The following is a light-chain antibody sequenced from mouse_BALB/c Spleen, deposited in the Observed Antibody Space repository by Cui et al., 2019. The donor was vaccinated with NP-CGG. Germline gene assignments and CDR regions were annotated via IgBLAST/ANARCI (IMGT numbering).Light chain of an antibody. Sequence: QPFLPPESPLITSPGVSVTLTWHSSPESVTTSNYANWVQEKPDHLFTGLIGGTNNRAPGVPARFSGSLIGDKAALTITGAQTEDEAIYFCALWYSNHWVFGGGTKLTVL. J-gene: IGLJ1*01. CDR3: ALWYSNHWV. V-gene: IGLV1*01. CDR1: PESVTTSNY. CDR2: GTN.